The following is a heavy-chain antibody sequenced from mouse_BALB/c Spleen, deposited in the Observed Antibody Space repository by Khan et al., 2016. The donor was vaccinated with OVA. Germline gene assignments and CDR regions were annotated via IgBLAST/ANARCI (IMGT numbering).Heavy chain of an antibody. Sequence: EVELVEAGGGLVKPGGSLKLSGAASGFTFSDYYMYWIRQTPEKRLEWVATISDGGSYSYYPDSVKGRFTISRDDVKSNLYLQMSSLKSEDTAMYYCARGFYGGPFTYWGQGTLVTVSA. CDR1: GFTFSDYY. CDR3: ARGFYGGPFTY. CDR2: ISDGGSYS. D-gene: IGHD1-1*02. J-gene: IGHJ3*01. V-gene: IGHV5-4*02.